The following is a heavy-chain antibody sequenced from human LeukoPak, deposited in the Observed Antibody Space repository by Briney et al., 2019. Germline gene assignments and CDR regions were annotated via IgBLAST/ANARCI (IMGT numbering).Heavy chain of an antibody. J-gene: IGHJ5*02. V-gene: IGHV1-46*01. CDR1: GYTFTSYD. D-gene: IGHD5-12*01. CDR3: ARARGYSGYDDNWFDP. Sequence: ASVKVSCKASGYTFTSYDINWVRQATGQGLEWMGLINPSGGSTSYAQKFQGRVTMTRDTSTSTVYMELSSLRSEDTAVYYCARARGYSGYDDNWFDPWGQGTLVTVSS. CDR2: INPSGGST.